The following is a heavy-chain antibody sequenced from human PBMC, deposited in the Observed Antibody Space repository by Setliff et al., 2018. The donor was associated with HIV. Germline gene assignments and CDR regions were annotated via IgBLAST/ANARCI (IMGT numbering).Heavy chain of an antibody. CDR2: IYDGGTT. CDR3: VRRDVSFLFGQFDS. D-gene: IGHD3-10*02. Sequence: SETLSLTFDVSGYSINNIHYWGWIRQPPGKGLECLGNIYDGGTTYHNPSLKGRVTISIDTSKAQFSLKLISVTAADTAVYYCVRRDVSFLFGQFDSWGQGILVTVSS. J-gene: IGHJ4*02. CDR1: GYSINNIHY. V-gene: IGHV4-38-2*01.